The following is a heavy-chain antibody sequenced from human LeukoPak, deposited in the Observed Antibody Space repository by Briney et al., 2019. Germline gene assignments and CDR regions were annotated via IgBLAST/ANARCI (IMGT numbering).Heavy chain of an antibody. CDR3: ARAPYGAGDYYFDY. J-gene: IGHJ4*02. V-gene: IGHV4-31*03. D-gene: IGHD3-10*01. Sequence: SQTLSLARTLSGGSISSGGYYWSWIRQHPGKGLGWIGYIYYSGSTYYNPSLKSRVTISVDTSKNQFSRKLSSVTAADTAVYYCARAPYGAGDYYFDYWGQGTLVTVSS. CDR2: IYYSGST. CDR1: GGSISSGGYY.